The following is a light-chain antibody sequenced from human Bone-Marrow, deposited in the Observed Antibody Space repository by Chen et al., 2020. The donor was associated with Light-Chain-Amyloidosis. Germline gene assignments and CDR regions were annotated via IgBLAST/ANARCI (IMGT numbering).Light chain of an antibody. CDR2: EVT. J-gene: IGLJ1*01. CDR3: SSYTITNTLV. CDR1: SSDVGGDNH. V-gene: IGLV2-14*01. Sequence: QSAPTPPASVSASPGQSITVACAGTSSDVGGDNHVSWYQQHPDKAPKLMIYEVTNRPSWVPDRFSGSKSDNTASLTISGLQTEDEADYFCSSYTITNTLVFGSGTRVTVL.